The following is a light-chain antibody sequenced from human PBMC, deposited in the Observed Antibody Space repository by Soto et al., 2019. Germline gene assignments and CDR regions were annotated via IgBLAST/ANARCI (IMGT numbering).Light chain of an antibody. CDR1: QDINIY. Sequence: DIQMTQSPSSLSASVGDRVTITCRAGQDINIYLAWYQQKPGKVPKLLISAASTLQSGVPSRFSGSGSGTDFTLTISRVEPEDFAVYYCQQYGSSPPYTFGQGTKLEIK. J-gene: IGKJ2*01. CDR3: QQYGSSPPYT. V-gene: IGKV1-27*01. CDR2: AAS.